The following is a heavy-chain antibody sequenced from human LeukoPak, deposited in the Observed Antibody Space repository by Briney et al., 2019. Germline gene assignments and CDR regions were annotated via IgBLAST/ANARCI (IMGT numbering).Heavy chain of an antibody. CDR2: ISGSGGST. J-gene: IGHJ4*02. CDR1: VFSFSDYA. Sequence: GGSLRLSCAASVFSFSDYAMSWVGQAPGKGLEWVSTISGSGGSTYYADSVKGRFTISRDNSKNTVYLQMNSRRAEDAAVYYCVKGVAAAVYLANYWGQGTLVTVSS. CDR3: VKGVAAAVYLANY. D-gene: IGHD6-13*01. V-gene: IGHV3-23*01.